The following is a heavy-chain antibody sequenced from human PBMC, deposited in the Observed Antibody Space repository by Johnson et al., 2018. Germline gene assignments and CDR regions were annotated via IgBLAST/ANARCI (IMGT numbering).Heavy chain of an antibody. V-gene: IGHV3-72*01. CDR1: GFTFSDHY. Sequence: VQLVQSGGGLVQPGGSLRLSCAASGFTFSDHYMDCVRQAPGKGLEWVGRIRNKANSYTTEYAASVKGRFTISRDDSKNSLSLQMNSLKTEDTAVYYCARVYSTHWGNDYLDSWGPGTLVTVSS. J-gene: IGHJ4*02. D-gene: IGHD1-26*01. CDR3: ARVYSTHWGNDYLDS. CDR2: IRNKANSYTT.